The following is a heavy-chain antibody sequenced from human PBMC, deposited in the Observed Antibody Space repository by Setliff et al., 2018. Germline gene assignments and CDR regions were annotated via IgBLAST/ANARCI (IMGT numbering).Heavy chain of an antibody. CDR3: ARRAVTAEYFQH. CDR1: GYSFTTYW. CDR2: IYPGDSDT. D-gene: IGHD2-21*02. J-gene: IGHJ1*01. V-gene: IGHV5-51*01. Sequence: GESLKISCKGSGYSFTTYWIGWVRQMPGKGLEWMGIIYPGDSDTRYSPSFQGQVTISADKSISTAYLQLISLKASDTAIYYCARRAVTAEYFQHWGHGTLVTVSS.